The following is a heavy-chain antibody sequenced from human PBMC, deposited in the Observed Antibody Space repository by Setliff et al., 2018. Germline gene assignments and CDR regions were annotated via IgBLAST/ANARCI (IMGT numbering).Heavy chain of an antibody. CDR3: ARVYAYSYGFDY. CDR2: ISGGST. V-gene: IGHV3-66*01. J-gene: IGHJ4*02. Sequence: GGSLRLSCAASGFTVSSNEMSWVRQAPGKGLEWVSSISGGSTYYADSRKGRFTISRDNSKNTLHPQMNSLRAEDTAVYYCARVYAYSYGFDYWGQGTPVTVSS. CDR1: GFTVSSNE. D-gene: IGHD3-16*01.